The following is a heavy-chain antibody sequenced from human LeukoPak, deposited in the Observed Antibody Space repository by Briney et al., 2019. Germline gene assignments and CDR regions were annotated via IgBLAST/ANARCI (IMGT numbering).Heavy chain of an antibody. D-gene: IGHD3-22*01. V-gene: IGHV4-38-2*02. J-gene: IGHJ4*02. CDR1: GYSISSGYY. Sequence: SETLSLTCTVSGYSISSGYYWGWIRQPPGKGLEWIGSIYHSGSTYYNPSLKSRVTISVDTSKNQFSLKLSSVTAADTAVYYCARKREGYSSGYYFDYWGQGTLVTVSS. CDR3: ARKREGYSSGYYFDY. CDR2: IYHSGST.